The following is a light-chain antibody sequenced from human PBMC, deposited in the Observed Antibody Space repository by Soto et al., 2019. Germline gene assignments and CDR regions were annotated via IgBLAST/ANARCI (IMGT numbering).Light chain of an antibody. CDR1: QSISSY. J-gene: IGKJ1*01. CDR2: AAS. CDR3: HQTKT. Sequence: DIQMTQSPSSLSASVGDRVTITCRASQSISSYLNWYQQKPGKAPKLLIYAASSLQSGVPSRFSGSGSATDFTLTISSLQPQDFSTYYCHQTKTFGQRTKVQIK. V-gene: IGKV1-39*01.